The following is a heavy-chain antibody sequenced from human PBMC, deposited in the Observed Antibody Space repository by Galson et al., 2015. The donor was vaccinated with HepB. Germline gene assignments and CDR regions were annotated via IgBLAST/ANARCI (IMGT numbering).Heavy chain of an antibody. CDR1: GFTFSSYW. V-gene: IGHV3-7*01. CDR3: AGPYYGDYGGAFHI. CDR2: IKRDGSEK. D-gene: IGHD4-17*01. Sequence: SLRLSCAASGFTFSSYWMNWVRQAPGKGLEWVANIKRDGSEKYYADSVKGRFTITRDNANNLLYLQMNSLRAEDTAVYYCAGPYYGDYGGAFHIWGKGTMVTVSS. J-gene: IGHJ3*02.